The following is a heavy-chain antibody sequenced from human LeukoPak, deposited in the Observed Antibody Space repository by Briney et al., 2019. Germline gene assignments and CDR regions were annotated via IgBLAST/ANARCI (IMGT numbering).Heavy chain of an antibody. CDR3: AKCSGGSCYLGY. CDR1: GFTFSSYS. CDR2: ISSSSSYI. Sequence: GGSLRLSCAASGFTFSSYSMNWVLQAPGKGLEWVSSISSSSSYIYYADSVKGRFTISRDNAKNSLYLQMNSLRAEDTAVYYCAKCSGGSCYLGYWGQGTLVTVSS. V-gene: IGHV3-21*01. J-gene: IGHJ4*02. D-gene: IGHD2-15*01.